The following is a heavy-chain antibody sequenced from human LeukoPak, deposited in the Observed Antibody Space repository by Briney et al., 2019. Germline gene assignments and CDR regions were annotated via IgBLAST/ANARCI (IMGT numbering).Heavy chain of an antibody. CDR3: ARRGLQTYYGMDV. Sequence: SVKVSCKASGGTFSSYTISWVRQAPGQGLEWMGRIIPILGIANYAQKFQGRVTIAADKSTSTAYMELSSLRSEDTAVYYCARRGLQTYYGMDVRGQGTTVTVSS. CDR1: GGTFSSYT. J-gene: IGHJ6*02. D-gene: IGHD5-24*01. V-gene: IGHV1-69*02. CDR2: IIPILGIA.